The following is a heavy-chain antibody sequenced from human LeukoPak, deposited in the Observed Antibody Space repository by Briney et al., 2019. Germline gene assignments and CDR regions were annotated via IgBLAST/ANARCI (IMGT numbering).Heavy chain of an antibody. CDR1: GFTFSSYG. D-gene: IGHD2-2*01. CDR2: IRYDGSNT. V-gene: IGHV3-30*02. Sequence: PGGSLRLSCAASGFTFSSYGMHWVRQAPGKGLEWVAFIRYDGSNTYYADSVKGRFTISRDNSKNTLYLQMNSLRAEDTAVYYCAKDHCSSTSCRSYYYMDVWGKGTTVTVSS. J-gene: IGHJ6*03. CDR3: AKDHCSSTSCRSYYYMDV.